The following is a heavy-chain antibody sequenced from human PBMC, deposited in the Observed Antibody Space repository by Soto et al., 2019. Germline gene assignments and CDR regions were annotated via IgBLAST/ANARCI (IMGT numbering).Heavy chain of an antibody. CDR3: AKDRGRGYDWFDS. Sequence: EVQLLESGGGLVQPGGSLRISSAASGFTFSSYAMSWVRQAPGKGLEWVSAISGSGGSTFYADSVKGRFTISRDTSKNTLFLQMNSLRAEDTAVYYCAKDRGRGYDWFDSWGQGTLVTVSS. CDR2: ISGSGGST. J-gene: IGHJ5*01. D-gene: IGHD5-12*01. CDR1: GFTFSSYA. V-gene: IGHV3-23*01.